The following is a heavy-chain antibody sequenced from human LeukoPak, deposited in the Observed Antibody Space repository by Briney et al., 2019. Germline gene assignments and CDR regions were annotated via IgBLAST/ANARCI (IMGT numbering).Heavy chain of an antibody. D-gene: IGHD3-10*01. CDR2: IKHDGSEK. CDR1: GFIFTGYF. Sequence: GGSLRLSCAASGFIFTGYFMSWVRQAPGKGLEWVASIKHDGSEKYYVDSVRGRFTISRDNAKNSLFLQMNSLRAEDTAIYYCVSAIRGSPIDYWGQGTLVSVPS. V-gene: IGHV3-7*01. CDR3: VSAIRGSPIDY. J-gene: IGHJ4*02.